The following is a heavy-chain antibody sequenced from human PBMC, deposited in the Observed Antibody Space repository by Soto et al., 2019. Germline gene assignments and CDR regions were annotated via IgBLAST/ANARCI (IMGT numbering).Heavy chain of an antibody. CDR2: IWYDGSNK. V-gene: IGHV3-33*01. D-gene: IGHD6-19*01. Sequence: RRLSCAASGFTFSSYGMHWVRQAPGKGLEWVAVIWYDGSNKYYADSVKGRFTISRDNSKNTLYLQMNSLRAEDTAVYYCAREVSGWYYYYGMDVWGQGTTVTVSS. J-gene: IGHJ6*02. CDR1: GFTFSSYG. CDR3: AREVSGWYYYYGMDV.